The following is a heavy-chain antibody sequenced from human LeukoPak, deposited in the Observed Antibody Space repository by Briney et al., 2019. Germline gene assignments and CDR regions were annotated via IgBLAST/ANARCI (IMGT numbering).Heavy chain of an antibody. J-gene: IGHJ4*02. CDR3: ATPHLRYFDWLLPNMYYFDY. CDR2: ISGSGGST. D-gene: IGHD3-9*01. Sequence: PGGSLRLSCAASGFTFSSYAMSWVRQAPGKGLEWVSAISGSGGSTYYADSVKGRFTISRDNSKNTLYLQMNSLRAEDTAVYYCATPHLRYFDWLLPNMYYFDYWGQGTLVTVSS. V-gene: IGHV3-23*01. CDR1: GFTFSSYA.